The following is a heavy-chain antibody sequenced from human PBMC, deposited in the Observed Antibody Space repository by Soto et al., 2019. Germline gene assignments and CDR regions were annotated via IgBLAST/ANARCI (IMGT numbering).Heavy chain of an antibody. V-gene: IGHV3-7*01. CDR2: IKQDGSEK. Sequence: GGSLRLSCAASGFTFSSYWMSWVRQAPGKGLEWVANIKQDGSEKYYVDSVEGRFTISRDNAKNSLYLQMNSLRAEDTAVYYCAGTPPLWYSSSSYYFDYWGQGTLVTVSS. CDR3: AGTPPLWYSSSSYYFDY. J-gene: IGHJ4*02. D-gene: IGHD6-13*01. CDR1: GFTFSSYW.